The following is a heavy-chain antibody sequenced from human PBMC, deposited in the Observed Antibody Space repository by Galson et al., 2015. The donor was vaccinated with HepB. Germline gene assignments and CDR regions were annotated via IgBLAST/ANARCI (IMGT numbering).Heavy chain of an antibody. J-gene: IGHJ3*02. CDR2: ISGSGGST. V-gene: IGHV3-23*01. Sequence: SLRLSCAASGFTFSSYAMSWVRQAPGKGLEWVSAISGSGGSTYYADSVKGRFTISRDNSRNTLYLQMNSLRAEDTAVYYCAKGRYYYDSSGYYSDAFDIWGQGTMVTVSS. D-gene: IGHD3-22*01. CDR1: GFTFSSYA. CDR3: AKGRYYYDSSGYYSDAFDI.